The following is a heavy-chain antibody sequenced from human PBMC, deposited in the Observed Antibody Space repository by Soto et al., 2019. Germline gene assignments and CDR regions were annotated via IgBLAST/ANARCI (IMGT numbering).Heavy chain of an antibody. V-gene: IGHV4-39*01. CDR3: ARNRGSGWLNWFDP. J-gene: IGHJ5*02. CDR1: GGSISSSHYY. CDR2: IYYRGST. Sequence: QLLESGPGLLRPSETLSLSCTVSGGSISSSHYYWGWIRQPPGKGLEWIGSIYYRGSTYQNPSFKSRVILSVDTSKSQFSLNLNSVTAADTAVYYCARNRGSGWLNWFDPWGQGTLVIVSS. D-gene: IGHD6-19*01.